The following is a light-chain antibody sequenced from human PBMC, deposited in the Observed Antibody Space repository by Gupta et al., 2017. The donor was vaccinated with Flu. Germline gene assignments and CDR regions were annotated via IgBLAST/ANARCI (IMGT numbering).Light chain of an antibody. CDR1: SSDVGGYTY. CDR3: SSYTSSSVV. CDR2: EVS. V-gene: IGLV2-14*01. Sequence: QSALTQPVSVSGSPGQSITISCTGTSSDVGGYTYVSWYQQHPGKAPKLMIYEVSNRPSGVSNRFSGSKSGNTASLTISGLQAEDEADYYCSSYTSSSVVFGGGTKLTVL. J-gene: IGLJ2*01.